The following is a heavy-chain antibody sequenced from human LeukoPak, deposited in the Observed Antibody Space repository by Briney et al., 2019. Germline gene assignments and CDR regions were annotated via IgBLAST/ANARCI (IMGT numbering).Heavy chain of an antibody. D-gene: IGHD6-6*01. CDR2: ITTTSSTM. CDR1: GFTFTTYS. Sequence: PGGSLRLSCAASGFTFTTYSMNWVRQAPGKGLEWVSYITTTSSTMYYADSVKGRFTISRDNAKNSLYLQMNSLRAEDTAVYYCTRDYSSSSGRAFDIWGQGTMATVSS. J-gene: IGHJ3*02. V-gene: IGHV3-48*01. CDR3: TRDYSSSSGRAFDI.